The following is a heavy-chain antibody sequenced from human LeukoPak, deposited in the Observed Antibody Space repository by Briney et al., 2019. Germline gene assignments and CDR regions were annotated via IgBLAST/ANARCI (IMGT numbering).Heavy chain of an antibody. CDR1: GFTFSSDS. J-gene: IGHJ6*02. D-gene: IGHD3-10*01. V-gene: IGHV3-48*01. Sequence: GGSLRLSCAASGFTFSSDSMNWVRQAPGKGLEWVSYISSSSSTIYYADSVKGRFTISRDNAKNSLYLQMNSLRAEDTAVYYCARDRTWYYYGSGIRYYYYGMDVWGQGTTVTVSS. CDR3: ARDRTWYYYGSGIRYYYYGMDV. CDR2: ISSSSSTI.